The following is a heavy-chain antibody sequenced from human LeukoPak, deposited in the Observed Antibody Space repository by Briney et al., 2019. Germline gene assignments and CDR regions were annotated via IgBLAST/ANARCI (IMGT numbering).Heavy chain of an antibody. CDR1: GGSFSDYY. Sequence: SETLSLTCAVYGGSFSDYYWSWIRQPPGKGLEWIGEINHSGSTNYNPSLKSRVTISVDTSKNQFSLKLSSVTAADTAVYYCARPYSSSSSYYYYYMDVWGKGTTVTVSS. D-gene: IGHD6-6*01. CDR3: ARPYSSSSSYYYYYMDV. V-gene: IGHV4-34*01. CDR2: INHSGST. J-gene: IGHJ6*03.